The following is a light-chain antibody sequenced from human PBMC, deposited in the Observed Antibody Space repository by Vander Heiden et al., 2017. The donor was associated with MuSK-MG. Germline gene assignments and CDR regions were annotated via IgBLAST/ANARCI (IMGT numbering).Light chain of an antibody. CDR3: QQDVKNPHT. CDR1: QSVFFSSTNRNH. Sequence: DIVMTQSPDSLGVSLSERATINCRSSQSVFFSSTNRNHLAWYQQKPGRPPKLLIHRASTRESGVPDRFSGSGSGTDFTLTISSLQAEDVAVYYCQQDVKNPHTFGHGTTVDIK. J-gene: IGKJ3*01. CDR2: RAS. V-gene: IGKV4-1*01.